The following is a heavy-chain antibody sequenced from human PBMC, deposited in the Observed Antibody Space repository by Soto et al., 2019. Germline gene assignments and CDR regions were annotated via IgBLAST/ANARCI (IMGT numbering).Heavy chain of an antibody. CDR2: FSLSGTT. CDR3: ARGMTPPGALAWYYFDS. Sequence: QVQLQESGPGLMKPSETLSLTCTVSGASITGSSYWSWIRQPAGKGLEWIGRFSLSGTTNYNPSLRSRVTMSADVSKNQFALRLTSVTAADTALYSCARGMTPPGALAWYYFDSWGQGTLVTVSS. J-gene: IGHJ4*02. D-gene: IGHD2-8*02. CDR1: GASITGSSY. V-gene: IGHV4-4*07.